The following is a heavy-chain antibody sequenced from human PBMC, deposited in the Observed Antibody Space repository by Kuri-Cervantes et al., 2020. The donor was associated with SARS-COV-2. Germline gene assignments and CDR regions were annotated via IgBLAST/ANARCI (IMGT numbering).Heavy chain of an antibody. D-gene: IGHD6-13*01. CDR3: ARDPTIAAAATNFDY. Sequence: ASVKVSCKASGYTFTGYYMHWVRQAPGQGLEWMGWINPNSGGTNYAQKFQGRVTMTRDTSISTAYIELSRLRSDDTAVYYCARDPTIAAAATNFDYWGQGTLVTVSS. V-gene: IGHV1-2*02. CDR2: INPNSGGT. J-gene: IGHJ4*02. CDR1: GYTFTGYY.